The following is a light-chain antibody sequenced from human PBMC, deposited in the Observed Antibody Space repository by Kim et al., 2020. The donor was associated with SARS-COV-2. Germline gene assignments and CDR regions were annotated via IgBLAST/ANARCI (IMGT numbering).Light chain of an antibody. CDR3: SSYTSSSTYV. V-gene: IGLV2-14*03. J-gene: IGLJ1*01. Sequence: GQSITISCTGTSSDVGGYNYVSWYQQHPAKAPKLMIYDVSSRPSGVSNRFSGSKSGNTASLTISGLQAEDEADYYCSSYTSSSTYVFGTGTKVTVL. CDR2: DVS. CDR1: SSDVGGYNY.